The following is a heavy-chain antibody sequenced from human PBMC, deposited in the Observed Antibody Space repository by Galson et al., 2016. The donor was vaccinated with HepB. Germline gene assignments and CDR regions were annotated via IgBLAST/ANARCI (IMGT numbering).Heavy chain of an antibody. J-gene: IGHJ6*04. CDR1: GGAINSGSYF. V-gene: IGHV4-61*02. Sequence: TLSLTCTVSGGAINSGSYFWTWVRQRAGKGLEWIGRVSASGSTNYNPSLKIRVIVSIDTSKNQVSLRLTSVTAADTAVYYGARGVAARQDYFYGMDVWGKGTTVTVSS. CDR3: ARGVAARQDYFYGMDV. CDR2: VSASGST. D-gene: IGHD6-6*01.